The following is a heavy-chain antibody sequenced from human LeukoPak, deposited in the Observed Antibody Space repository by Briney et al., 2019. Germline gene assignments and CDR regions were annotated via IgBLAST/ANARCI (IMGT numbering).Heavy chain of an antibody. CDR2: ISYDGSNK. CDR3: AKDYDILTGYYNLLLGY. J-gene: IGHJ4*02. Sequence: GGSLRLSCAASGFTFSSYGMHWVRQAPGKGLGWVAVISYDGSNKYYADSVKGRFTISRDNSKNTLYLQMNSLRAEDTAVYYCAKDYDILTGYYNLLLGYWGQGTLVTVSS. D-gene: IGHD3-9*01. V-gene: IGHV3-30*18. CDR1: GFTFSSYG.